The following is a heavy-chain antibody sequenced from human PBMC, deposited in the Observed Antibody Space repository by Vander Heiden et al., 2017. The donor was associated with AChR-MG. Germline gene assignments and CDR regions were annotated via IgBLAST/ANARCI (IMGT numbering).Heavy chain of an antibody. CDR1: GCIFGDYY. CDR2: IGSSGNTI. J-gene: IGHJ6*02. V-gene: IGHV3-11*01. D-gene: IGHD6-19*01. CDR3: ARLSGIAVSDRSVDV. Sequence: QVQLVESGGGLVKPGESRRLSCEAPGCIFGDYYLHWNRQAPGKGVEWRSYIGSSGNTIYYADSVKGRFTISRDNAKNSLYLQMNSLRAEDTAVYYCARLSGIAVSDRSVDVWGQGTTVAVSS.